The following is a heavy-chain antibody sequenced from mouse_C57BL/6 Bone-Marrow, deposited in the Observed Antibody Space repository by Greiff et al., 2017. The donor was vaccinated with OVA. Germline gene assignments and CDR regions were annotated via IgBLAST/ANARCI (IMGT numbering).Heavy chain of an antibody. D-gene: IGHD2-5*01. Sequence: EVQGVESGPVLVKPGASVKMSCKASGYTFTDYYMNWVKQSHGKSLEWIGVINPYNGGTSYNQKFKGKATLTVDKSSSTAYMELNSLTSEDSAVYYCASVYSNPFAYWGQGTLVTVSA. V-gene: IGHV1-19*01. J-gene: IGHJ3*01. CDR1: GYTFTDYY. CDR3: ASVYSNPFAY. CDR2: INPYNGGT.